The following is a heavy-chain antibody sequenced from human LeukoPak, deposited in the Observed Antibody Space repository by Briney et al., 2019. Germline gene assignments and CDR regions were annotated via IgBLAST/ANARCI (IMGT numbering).Heavy chain of an antibody. CDR3: AREDSSSWYATYYFDY. CDR1: GYTFTSYG. J-gene: IGHJ4*02. V-gene: IGHV1-18*01. CDR2: ISAYNGNT. Sequence: ASVKVSCKASGYTFTSYGISWVRQAPGQGLEWMGWISAYNGNTNYAQKLQGRVTMTTDTSTSTAYMEPRSLRSDDTAVYYCAREDSSSWYATYYFDYWGQGTLVTVSS. D-gene: IGHD6-13*01.